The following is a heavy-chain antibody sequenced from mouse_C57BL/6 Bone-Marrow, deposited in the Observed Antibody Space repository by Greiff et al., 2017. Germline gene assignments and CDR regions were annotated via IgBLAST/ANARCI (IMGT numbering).Heavy chain of an antibody. Sequence: VQLQQPGAELVKPGASVKLSCKASGYTFTSYWMHWVKQRPGQGLEWIGMIHPNSGSTNYNEKFKSKATLTVDKSSITAYMQLSSLTSEDSAVYYCARGYYGSSFAWFAYWGQGTLVTVSA. CDR1: GYTFTSYW. J-gene: IGHJ3*01. CDR2: IHPNSGST. CDR3: ARGYYGSSFAWFAY. V-gene: IGHV1-64*01. D-gene: IGHD1-1*01.